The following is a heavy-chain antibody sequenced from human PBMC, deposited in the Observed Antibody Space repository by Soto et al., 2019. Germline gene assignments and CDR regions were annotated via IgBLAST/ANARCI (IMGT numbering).Heavy chain of an antibody. J-gene: IGHJ4*02. V-gene: IGHV1-69*01. CDR1: GGTFNRHA. D-gene: IGHD5-12*01. CDR3: ARDQGGTRGYSGYDAFAY. Sequence: HVQLVQSGAEVKKPGSAVKVSCRASGGTFNRHAISWVRQAPGQGLEWMGGIIPRLNKVNSVEKLQGRVTITADESTTTVYMALSSLPSEDTAVYFCARDQGGTRGYSGYDAFAYWGQGTLVTVSS. CDR2: IIPRLNKV.